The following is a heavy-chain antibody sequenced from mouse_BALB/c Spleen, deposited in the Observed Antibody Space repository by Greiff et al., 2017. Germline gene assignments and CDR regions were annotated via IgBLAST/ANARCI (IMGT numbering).Heavy chain of an antibody. Sequence: EVKLMESGGGLVKPGGSLKLSCAASGFTFSDYYMHWVRQTPEKRLEWVATISDGGSYTYYPDSVKGRFTISRDNAKNNLYLQMSSLKSEDTAMYYCARDLSLLRGGYFDVWGAGTTVTVSS. V-gene: IGHV5-4*02. D-gene: IGHD1-2*01. CDR3: ARDLSLLRGGYFDV. CDR2: ISDGGSYT. J-gene: IGHJ1*01. CDR1: GFTFSDYY.